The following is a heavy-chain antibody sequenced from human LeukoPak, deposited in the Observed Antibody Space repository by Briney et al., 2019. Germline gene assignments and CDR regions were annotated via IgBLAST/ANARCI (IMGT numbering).Heavy chain of an antibody. J-gene: IGHJ5*02. CDR1: GFTFSSYA. D-gene: IGHD2-2*01. CDR2: IKQDGSEK. CDR3: ARAYCRSTNCCYPS. Sequence: GRSLRLSCAASGFTFSSYAMHWVRQAPGKGLEWVANIKQDGSEKYYVDSVRGRFTISRDNAQNSLYLQMNILRPQDTAVYYCARAYCRSTNCCYPSWGQGTLVTVSS. V-gene: IGHV3-7*01.